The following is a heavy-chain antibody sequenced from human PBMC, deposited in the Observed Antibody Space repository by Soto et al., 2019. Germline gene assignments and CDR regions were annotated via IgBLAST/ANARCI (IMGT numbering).Heavy chain of an antibody. CDR1: GYSFTSYW. CDR3: ARLANDYGGNYYYYYMDV. D-gene: IGHD4-17*01. V-gene: IGHV5-51*01. Sequence: GESLKISCKGSGYSFTSYWIGWVRQMPGKGLEWMGIIYPGDSDTRYSPSFQGQVTISADKSISTAYLQWSSLKASDTAMYYCARLANDYGGNYYYYYMDVWGKGTTVTVSS. CDR2: IYPGDSDT. J-gene: IGHJ6*03.